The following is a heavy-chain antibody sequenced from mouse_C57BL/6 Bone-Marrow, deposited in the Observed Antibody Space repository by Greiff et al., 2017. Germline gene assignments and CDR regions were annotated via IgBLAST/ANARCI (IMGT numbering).Heavy chain of an antibody. Sequence: QVQLQQPGAELVKPGASVKLSCKASGYTFTSYWMHWVKQRPGQGLEWIGMIHPNSGSTNYNEKFKSKATLTVDKSSSTAYMQLSSLTSEDSAVYYCARESIYYDYVRYYAMDYWGQGTSVTVSS. CDR3: ARESIYYDYVRYYAMDY. V-gene: IGHV1-64*01. CDR1: GYTFTSYW. J-gene: IGHJ4*01. CDR2: IHPNSGST. D-gene: IGHD2-4*01.